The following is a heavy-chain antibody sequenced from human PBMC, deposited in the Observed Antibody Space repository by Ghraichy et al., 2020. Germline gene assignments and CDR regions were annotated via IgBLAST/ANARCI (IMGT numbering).Heavy chain of an antibody. D-gene: IGHD3-16*02. CDR3: ARHFYDDYVWGSYRD. CDR1: GGSFSGYY. J-gene: IGHJ4*02. Sequence: SETLSLTCAVYGGSFSGYYWSWIRQPPGKGLEWFGEINHSGSTNYNPSLKSRVTISVDTSKNQFSLKLSSVTAADTAVYYCARHFYDDYVWGSYRDWGQGTLVTVSS. V-gene: IGHV4-34*01. CDR2: INHSGST.